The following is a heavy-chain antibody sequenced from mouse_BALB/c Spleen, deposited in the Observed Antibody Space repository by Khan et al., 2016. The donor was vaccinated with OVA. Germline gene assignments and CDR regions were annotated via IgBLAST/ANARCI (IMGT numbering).Heavy chain of an antibody. D-gene: IGHD1-1*01. J-gene: IGHJ4*01. CDR1: GFSLTSYG. CDR3: PRDLHYRVDY. Sequence: QMQLEESGPGLVAPSQSLSITFPVSGFSLTSYGVHWVRQPPGKGLEWLGVIWAGGSTNYNSALMSRLSISKDNSKSQVFLKMNSLQTDVTAMYCDPRDLHYRVDYWGQGTSVTVSS. V-gene: IGHV2-9*02. CDR2: IWAGGST.